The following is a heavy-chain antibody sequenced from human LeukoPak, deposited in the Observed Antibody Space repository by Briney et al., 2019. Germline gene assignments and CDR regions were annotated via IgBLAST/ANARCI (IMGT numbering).Heavy chain of an antibody. D-gene: IGHD1-26*01. CDR2: IWYGGSNK. CDR3: AKGGHSGSYFDY. V-gene: IGHV3-30*02. Sequence: PGGSLRLSCAASGFTFSSYGMHWVRQAPGKGLEWVAVIWYGGSNKYYADSVKGRFTISRDNSKNTLYLQMNSLRAEDTAVYYCAKGGHSGSYFDYWGQGTLVTVSS. CDR1: GFTFSSYG. J-gene: IGHJ4*02.